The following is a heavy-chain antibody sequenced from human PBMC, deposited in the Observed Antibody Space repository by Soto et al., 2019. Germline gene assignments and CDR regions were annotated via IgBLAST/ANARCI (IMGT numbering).Heavy chain of an antibody. V-gene: IGHV1-69*02. Sequence: QVQLVQSGAEVKKPGSSVKVSCKASGGTFSSYTISWVRQAPGQGLEWMGRIIPMLGIANYAQKFQGRVTITADKSTSTAYMELSSLRSEDTAVYYCAKTTVSTPGWLDPRGQGTLVTVSS. CDR3: AKTTVSTPGWLDP. CDR1: GGTFSSYT. D-gene: IGHD4-17*01. J-gene: IGHJ5*02. CDR2: IIPMLGIA.